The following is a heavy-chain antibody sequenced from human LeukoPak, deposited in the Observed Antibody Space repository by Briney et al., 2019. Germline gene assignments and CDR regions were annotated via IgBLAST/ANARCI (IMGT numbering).Heavy chain of an antibody. Sequence: PGGSLRLSCAASGFSFTTYWMTWVRQAPGKGLQWVANINEDGSVKYYVDSVKGRFTISRDNTKNSLYLQMDTLRAEDTAVYYCARHYQVGATSYLDYWGQGTLVTVSS. CDR2: INEDGSVK. J-gene: IGHJ4*02. V-gene: IGHV3-7*01. D-gene: IGHD1-26*01. CDR1: GFSFTTYW. CDR3: ARHYQVGATSYLDY.